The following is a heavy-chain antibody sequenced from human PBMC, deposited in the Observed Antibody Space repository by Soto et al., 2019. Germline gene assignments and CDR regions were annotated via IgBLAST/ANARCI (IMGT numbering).Heavy chain of an antibody. V-gene: IGHV1-2*02. CDR1: GYTFTGYY. Sequence: ASVKVSCKASGYTFTGYYMHWVRQAPGQGLEWMGWINPNSGGTNYAQKFQGRVTMTRDTSISTAYMELSRLRSDDTAVYYCARDMVVAATDNWFDPWGQGTLVTVSS. CDR3: ARDMVVAATDNWFDP. D-gene: IGHD2-15*01. J-gene: IGHJ5*02. CDR2: INPNSGGT.